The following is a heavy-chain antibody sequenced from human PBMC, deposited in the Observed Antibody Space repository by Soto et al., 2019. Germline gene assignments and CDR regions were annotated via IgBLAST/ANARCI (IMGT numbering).Heavy chain of an antibody. V-gene: IGHV3-74*01. CDR1: GFTFSNYW. Sequence: GGSLRLSCEASGFTFSNYWMHWVRQAPGKGLVWVSRINSDGSSTSYADSVKDRFTISRDNAKNTLFLQMNSLRAEDTALYYCAAGPNWFDPWGQGPLVTVSS. CDR3: AAGPNWFDP. CDR2: INSDGSST. J-gene: IGHJ5*02.